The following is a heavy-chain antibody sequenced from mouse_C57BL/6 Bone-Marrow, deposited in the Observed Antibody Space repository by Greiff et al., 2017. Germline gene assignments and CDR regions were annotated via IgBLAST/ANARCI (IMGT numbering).Heavy chain of an antibody. CDR3: ARTEVLRYWYVDV. CDR2: INPYNGGT. Sequence: EVQLQQSGPVLVKPGASVKMSCKASGYTFTDYYMNWVKQSHGKSLEWIGVINPYNGGTSYNQKFKGKATLTVDTSSSTAYMELNSLTSEDSAVYYCARTEVLRYWYVDVWGTGTTVTVSS. D-gene: IGHD1-1*01. CDR1: GYTFTDYY. J-gene: IGHJ1*03. V-gene: IGHV1-19*01.